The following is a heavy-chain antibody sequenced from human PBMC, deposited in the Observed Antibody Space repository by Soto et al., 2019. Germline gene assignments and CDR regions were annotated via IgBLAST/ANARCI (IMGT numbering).Heavy chain of an antibody. J-gene: IGHJ5*02. CDR1: GYTFTSYA. V-gene: IGHV1-3*01. D-gene: IGHD2-15*01. CDR3: ARGRGCSGGSCYSRWANWFDP. CDR2: INAGNGNT. Sequence: ASVKVSCKASGYTFTSYAMHWVRQAPGQRLEWMGWINAGNGNTKYSQKFQGRVTITRDTSASTAYMELSSLRSEDTAVYYCARGRGCSGGSCYSRWANWFDPWGQGTLVTVSS.